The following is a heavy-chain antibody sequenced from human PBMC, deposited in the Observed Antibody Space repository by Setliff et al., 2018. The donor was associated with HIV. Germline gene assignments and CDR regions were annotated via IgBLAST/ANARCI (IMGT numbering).Heavy chain of an antibody. Sequence: SETLSLTCTVSGGSVNDFYCNWIRQPPGKGPEWIGYIHSSGSTIYNPSLKSRITISLDTSKEQFSLELSSATAADTAVYYCAALDHSGGNFLAYWGQGSLVTVSS. CDR1: GGSVNDFY. V-gene: IGHV4-4*09. CDR3: AALDHSGGNFLAY. J-gene: IGHJ4*02. CDR2: IHSSGST. D-gene: IGHD2-21*02.